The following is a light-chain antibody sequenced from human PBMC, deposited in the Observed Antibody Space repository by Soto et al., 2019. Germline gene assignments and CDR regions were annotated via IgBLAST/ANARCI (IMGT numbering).Light chain of an antibody. J-gene: IGLJ2*01. CDR1: SSDVGGYNS. CDR2: DVT. Sequence: QSALTQPRSVSGSPGQSVTISCTGTSSDVGGYNSVSWYQQHPGKAPKLMIYDVTKRPSGVPDRFSGSKSGNTASLTISGLQAEDEADYYCCSYAASYTYVFGGGTKLTGL. CDR3: CSYAASYTYV. V-gene: IGLV2-11*01.